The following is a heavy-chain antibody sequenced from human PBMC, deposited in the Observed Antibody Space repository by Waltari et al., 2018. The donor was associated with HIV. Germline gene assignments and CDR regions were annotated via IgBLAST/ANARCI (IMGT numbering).Heavy chain of an antibody. CDR1: GFTFSSYG. J-gene: IGHJ6*02. V-gene: IGHV3-33*01. Sequence: QVQLVESGGGVVQPGRSLRLSCAASGFTFSSYGMHWVRQAPGKGLEWVAVIWYDGSNKYYADSVKGRFTISRDNSKNTLYRQMNSLRAEDTAVYYCARDGRGRSRDYYYGMDVWGQGTTVTVSS. CDR2: IWYDGSNK. CDR3: ARDGRGRSRDYYYGMDV. D-gene: IGHD1-26*01.